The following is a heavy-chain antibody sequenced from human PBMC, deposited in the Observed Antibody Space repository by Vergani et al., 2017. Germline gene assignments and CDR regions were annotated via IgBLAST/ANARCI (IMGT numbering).Heavy chain of an antibody. J-gene: IGHJ4*02. D-gene: IGHD3-9*01. CDR1: GFTFDDYG. CDR3: ARVHYDILTGYYGGYFDY. V-gene: IGHV3-20*04. CDR2: INWNGGST. Sequence: EVQLVESGGGVVRPGGSLRLSCAASGFTFDDYGMSWVRQAPGKGLEWVSGINWNGGSTGYADSVKGRFTISRDNAKNSLYLQMNRLRAEDTALYYCARVHYDILTGYYGGYFDYWGQGTLVTVSS.